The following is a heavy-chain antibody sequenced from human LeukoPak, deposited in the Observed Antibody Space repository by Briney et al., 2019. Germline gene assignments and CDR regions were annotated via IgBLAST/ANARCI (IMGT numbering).Heavy chain of an antibody. CDR2: IDPSDSYT. V-gene: IGHV5-10-1*01. CDR3: ARGGKSAYGWFDP. CDR1: GYSFTSYW. J-gene: IGHJ5*02. D-gene: IGHD5-12*01. Sequence: GESLRISCKGSGYSFTSYWISWVRQMPGKGLEWMGTIDPSDSYTSYSPPFQGHVTISADKSISTAYLQWSSLKASDTAMYYCARGGKSAYGWFDPWGQGALVTVSS.